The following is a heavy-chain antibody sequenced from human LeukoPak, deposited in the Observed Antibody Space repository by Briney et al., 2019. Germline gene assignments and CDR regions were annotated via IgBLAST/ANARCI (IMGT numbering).Heavy chain of an antibody. CDR1: GYTLTELS. Sequence: ASVKVSCKVSGYTLTELSMHWVRQAPGKGLEWRGGFNPEDGETIYAQKFQGRVTMTEDTSTDTAYMELSSLRSEDTAVYYCATGLDCSGGSCYSEFDYWGQGTLVTVSP. CDR3: ATGLDCSGGSCYSEFDY. CDR2: FNPEDGET. J-gene: IGHJ4*02. D-gene: IGHD2-15*01. V-gene: IGHV1-24*01.